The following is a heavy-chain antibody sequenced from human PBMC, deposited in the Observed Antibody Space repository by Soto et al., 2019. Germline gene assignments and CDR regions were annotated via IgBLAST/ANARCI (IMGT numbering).Heavy chain of an antibody. J-gene: IGHJ5*02. V-gene: IGHV3-48*02. CDR1: GFTFSSNS. Sequence: EVQVVESGGGLVQPGGSLRLSCAASGFTFSSNSMNWVRQAPGKGLEWISYISSSSSKIYADSVKGRFTIYRDNAKNSLYLQKNSLRDEDTALYYCARVIWSGHLTSDLWGQGTLVTVSS. CDR3: ARVIWSGHLTSDL. D-gene: IGHD3-3*01. CDR2: ISSSSSKI.